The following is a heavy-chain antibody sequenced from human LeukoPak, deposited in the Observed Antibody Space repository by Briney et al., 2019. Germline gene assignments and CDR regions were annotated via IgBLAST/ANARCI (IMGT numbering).Heavy chain of an antibody. CDR2: ISSSSSYI. CDR3: ATRGPGSPQSGKYYFDY. Sequence: GGSLRLSCAASGLTFSSYSMNWVRQAPGKGLEWVSSISSSSSYIYYADSVKGRFTISRDNAKNSLYLQMNSLRAEDTAVYYCATRGPGSPQSGKYYFDYWGQGTLVTVSS. D-gene: IGHD3-10*01. V-gene: IGHV3-21*04. J-gene: IGHJ4*02. CDR1: GLTFSSYS.